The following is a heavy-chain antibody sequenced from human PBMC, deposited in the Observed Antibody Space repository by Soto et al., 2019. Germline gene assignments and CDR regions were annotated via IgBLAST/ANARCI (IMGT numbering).Heavy chain of an antibody. CDR2: ISAYNGNT. V-gene: IGHV1-18*01. D-gene: IGHD5-18*01. CDR3: ASSLLVGYGLEGESD. Sequence: QVQLVQSGAEVKKPGASVKVSCKASGYTFTSYGISWVRQAPGQGLEWMGWISAYNGNTNYAQKLQGRVTRNTDTSTSTAYIELRSLISEDTAVYYCASSLLVGYGLEGESDWGQGTLVTVSS. CDR1: GYTFTSYG. J-gene: IGHJ4*02.